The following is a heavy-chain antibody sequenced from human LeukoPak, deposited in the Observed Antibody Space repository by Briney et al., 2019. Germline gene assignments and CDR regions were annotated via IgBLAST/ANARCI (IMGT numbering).Heavy chain of an antibody. D-gene: IGHD6-13*01. J-gene: IGHJ3*02. V-gene: IGHV4-30-2*01. Sequence: SETLSLTCTVSGGSISSGGYYWSWIRQPPGKGLEWIGYIYHSGSTYYNPSLESRVTISVDRSKNQFSLKLSSVTAADTAVYYCARGISIAAAGGDAFDIWGQGTMVTVSS. CDR3: ARGISIAAAGGDAFDI. CDR2: IYHSGST. CDR1: GGSISSGGYY.